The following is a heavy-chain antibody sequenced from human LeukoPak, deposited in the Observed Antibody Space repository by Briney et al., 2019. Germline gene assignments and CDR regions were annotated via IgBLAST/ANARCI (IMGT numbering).Heavy chain of an antibody. J-gene: IGHJ4*02. V-gene: IGHV4-39*01. Sequence: PSETLSLTCTVSSGSISSSSYYWGWIRQPPGKGLEWIGSIYYSGSTYYNPSLKSRVTISVDTSKNQFSLKLSSVTAADTAVYYCARLRVAEIDYWGQGTLVTVSS. CDR3: ARLRVAEIDY. CDR1: SGSISSSSYY. D-gene: IGHD2-15*01. CDR2: IYYSGST.